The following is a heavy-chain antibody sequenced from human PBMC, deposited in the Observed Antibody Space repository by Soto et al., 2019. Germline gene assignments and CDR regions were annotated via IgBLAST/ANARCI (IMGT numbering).Heavy chain of an antibody. Sequence: GGPQSLSCAGSGFPFRGYWMNWVRQAPGKGLEWVANIKKDGGGELYVDSVKGRFTISRDNAKNSLFLQMNSLRAEDTAVYYCVREWGRLTCDDWGQGTLV. D-gene: IGHD7-27*01. CDR1: GFPFRGYW. CDR3: VREWGRLTCDD. V-gene: IGHV3-7*03. J-gene: IGHJ4*02. CDR2: IKKDGGGE.